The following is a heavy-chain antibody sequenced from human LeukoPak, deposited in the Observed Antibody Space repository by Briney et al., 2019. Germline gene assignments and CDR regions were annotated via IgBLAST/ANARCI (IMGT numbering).Heavy chain of an antibody. D-gene: IGHD6-19*01. CDR1: GYTFTSYG. V-gene: IGHV1-18*01. Sequence: VASVKVSCKASGYTFTSYGISWVRQAPGQGLEWMGWISAYNGNTNYAQKLQGRVTMTTDTSTSTAYMELRSLRSDDTAVYYCARVVGYSSGWSAPKYNWFDPWGQGTLVTVSS. CDR2: ISAYNGNT. J-gene: IGHJ5*02. CDR3: ARVVGYSSGWSAPKYNWFDP.